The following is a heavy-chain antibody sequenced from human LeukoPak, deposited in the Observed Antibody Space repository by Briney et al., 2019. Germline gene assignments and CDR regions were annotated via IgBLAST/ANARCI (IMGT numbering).Heavy chain of an antibody. CDR1: GGSVVSASSH. CDR2: IYYSGST. Sequence: SETLSLTCTVSGGSVVSASSHWGRIRQPPGKGLEWIGNIYYSGSTYYNPSLKSRVTISVQTSKNQFSLKLTSVTAGDTAMYYCVRQGGSPDWFDPWGQGTLVTVSS. V-gene: IGHV4-39*01. D-gene: IGHD1-26*01. J-gene: IGHJ5*02. CDR3: VRQGGSPDWFDP.